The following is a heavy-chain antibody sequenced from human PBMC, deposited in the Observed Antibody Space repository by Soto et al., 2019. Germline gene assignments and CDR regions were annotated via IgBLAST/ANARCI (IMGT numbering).Heavy chain of an antibody. Sequence: LETLSLTCTVSGGSISSYYWNWILQPPWKGLEWIAYIYYTGSTNYNPSLKSRVTISVDTSTNQFSLNLSSVTAADTAVYYCARQGAVAGTFDYWGQGTLVTVSS. CDR1: GGSISSYY. CDR2: IYYTGST. CDR3: ARQGAVAGTFDY. D-gene: IGHD6-19*01. V-gene: IGHV4-59*08. J-gene: IGHJ4*02.